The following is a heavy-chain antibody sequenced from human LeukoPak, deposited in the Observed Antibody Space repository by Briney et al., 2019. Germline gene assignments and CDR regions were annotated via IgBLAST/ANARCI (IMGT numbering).Heavy chain of an antibody. Sequence: GGSLRLSCAASGFTFSSYSMNWVRQAPGKGLEWVGRIRSKAKSYATAYAASVTGRFTISRDDSKNTAYLQMNSLKTEDTAVYYCTRLDCSGGSCYPHDYWGQGTLVTVSS. CDR3: TRLDCSGGSCYPHDY. J-gene: IGHJ4*02. V-gene: IGHV3-73*01. CDR1: GFTFSSYS. CDR2: IRSKAKSYAT. D-gene: IGHD2-15*01.